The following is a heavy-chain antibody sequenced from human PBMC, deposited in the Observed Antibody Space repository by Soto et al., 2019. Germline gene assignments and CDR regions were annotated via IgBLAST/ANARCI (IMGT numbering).Heavy chain of an antibody. Sequence: SVKVSCKASGGTFSSYAISWVRQAPGQGLEWMGGIIPIFGTANYAQKFQGRVTITADESTSTAYMELSSLRSEDTAVYYCAKDLIVLMVYAFDYWGQGTLVTVSS. D-gene: IGHD2-8*01. J-gene: IGHJ4*02. CDR1: GGTFSSYA. CDR2: IIPIFGTA. CDR3: AKDLIVLMVYAFDY. V-gene: IGHV1-69*13.